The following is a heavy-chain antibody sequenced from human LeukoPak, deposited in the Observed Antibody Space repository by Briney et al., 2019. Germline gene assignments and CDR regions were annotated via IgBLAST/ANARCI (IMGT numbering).Heavy chain of an antibody. J-gene: IGHJ4*02. CDR1: GYIFTGYY. CDR2: INPNSGGT. CDR3: TRVPSSGWYGVYFDY. Sequence: ASVKVSCKASGYIFTGYYMHWVRQAPGQGLEWMGWINPNSGGTNYAQKFQGWVTMTRDTSISTAYMELSRLRSDDTAVHYCTRVPSSGWYGVYFDYWGQGTLVTVSS. D-gene: IGHD6-19*01. V-gene: IGHV1-2*04.